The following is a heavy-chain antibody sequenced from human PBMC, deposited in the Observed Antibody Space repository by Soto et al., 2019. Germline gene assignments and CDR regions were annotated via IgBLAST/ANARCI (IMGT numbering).Heavy chain of an antibody. CDR2: IYYSGST. J-gene: IGHJ4*02. CDR1: GGSISSGGYY. Sequence: PSETLSLTCTVSGGSISSGGYYWSWIRQHPGKGLEWIGYIYYSGSTYYNPSLKSRVTISVDTSKNQFSLKLSSVTAADTAVYYCARVWALSRDGYNMYFDYWGQGTLVTVSS. V-gene: IGHV4-31*03. CDR3: ARVWALSRDGYNMYFDY. D-gene: IGHD5-12*01.